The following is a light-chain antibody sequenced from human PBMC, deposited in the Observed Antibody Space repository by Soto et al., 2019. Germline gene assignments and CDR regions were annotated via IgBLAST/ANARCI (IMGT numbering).Light chain of an antibody. V-gene: IGLV2-14*01. CDR2: EVS. Sequence: ALTQPASVSGSPGQSITISCTGTSSDIGGYNYVSWYQQHPGKAPKLMIYEVSNRPSGISYRFSGSKSGNTASLTISGLQAEDEADYYCSSYTTSTSLVFGGGTKLTVL. J-gene: IGLJ3*02. CDR1: SSDIGGYNY. CDR3: SSYTTSTSLV.